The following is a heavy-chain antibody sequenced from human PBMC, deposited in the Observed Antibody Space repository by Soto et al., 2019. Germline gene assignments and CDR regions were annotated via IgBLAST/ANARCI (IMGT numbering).Heavy chain of an antibody. CDR2: INWNGGST. Sequence: EVQLVESGGGVVRPGGSLRLSCAASGFTFDYYGMSWVRQAPGKGLEWVAGINWNGGSTGYADSVKGRFTISRDNAKNYLYLQMNSLRADDKALYHCARRPWLYGSGWVDYWGQVTLVTVYS. CDR1: GFTFDYYG. CDR3: ARRPWLYGSGWVDY. D-gene: IGHD6-19*01. V-gene: IGHV3-20*01. J-gene: IGHJ4*02.